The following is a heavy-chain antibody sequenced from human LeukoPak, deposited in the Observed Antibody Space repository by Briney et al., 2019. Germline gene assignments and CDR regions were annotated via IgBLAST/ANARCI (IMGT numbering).Heavy chain of an antibody. Sequence: GGSLRLSCAASGFTFSSYAMSWVRQATGKGLEWVSAISGSGGSTYYADSVKGRFTISRDNSKNTLYLQMNSLRAEDTAVYYCAKFSSSWYSPFDYWGQGTLVTVSS. CDR3: AKFSSSWYSPFDY. CDR1: GFTFSSYA. V-gene: IGHV3-23*01. D-gene: IGHD6-13*01. J-gene: IGHJ4*02. CDR2: ISGSGGST.